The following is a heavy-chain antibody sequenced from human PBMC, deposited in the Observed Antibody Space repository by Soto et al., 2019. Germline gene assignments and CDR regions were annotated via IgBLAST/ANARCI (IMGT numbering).Heavy chain of an antibody. V-gene: IGHV4-31*03. D-gene: IGHD6-13*01. CDR3: ARGAPLPHKAAAPITFDY. CDR2: IYYSGST. CDR1: GGSISSGGYY. J-gene: IGHJ4*02. Sequence: SETLSLTCTVSGGSISSGGYYWSWIRQHPGKCLEWIGYIYYSGSTYYNPSLKSRVTISVDTSKNQFSLKLSSVTAADTAVYYCARGAPLPHKAAAPITFDYWGQGTLVTVYS.